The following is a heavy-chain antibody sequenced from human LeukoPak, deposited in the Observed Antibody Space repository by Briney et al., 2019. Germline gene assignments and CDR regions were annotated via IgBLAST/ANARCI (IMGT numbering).Heavy chain of an antibody. V-gene: IGHV3-23*01. CDR2: ISGSGGST. CDR3: AKPSYYYDSSGYYLPFDY. Sequence: PGGSLRLSCAASGFTFSSYAMSWVRQAPGKGLGWVSVISGSGGSTYYADSVKGRFTISRDNAKNSLYLQMNSLRAEDTAVYYCAKPSYYYDSSGYYLPFDYWGQGTLVTVSS. J-gene: IGHJ4*02. CDR1: GFTFSSYA. D-gene: IGHD3-22*01.